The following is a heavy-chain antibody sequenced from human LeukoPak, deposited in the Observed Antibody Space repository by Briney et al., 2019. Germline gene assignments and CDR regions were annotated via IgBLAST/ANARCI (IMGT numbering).Heavy chain of an antibody. Sequence: ASVKVSCKASGYTFTSYAMHWVRQAPGQRLEWMGWINAGNGNTKYSQKFQGRVTITRDMSTSTAYMELSSLRSEDTAVYYCAADLGPRYSGSREFDYWGQGTLVTVSS. V-gene: IGHV1-3*01. D-gene: IGHD1-26*01. CDR2: INAGNGNT. CDR1: GYTFTSYA. J-gene: IGHJ4*02. CDR3: AADLGPRYSGSREFDY.